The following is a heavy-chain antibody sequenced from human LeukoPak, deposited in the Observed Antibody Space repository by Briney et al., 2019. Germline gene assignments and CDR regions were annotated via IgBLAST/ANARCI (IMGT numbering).Heavy chain of an antibody. J-gene: IGHJ4*02. CDR3: AKGNSGYYTFFDY. CDR2: ISYDGSNK. D-gene: IGHD3-22*01. CDR1: GFTFNTYG. Sequence: GRSLRLSCAASGFTFNTYGMHWVRQAPGKGLEWVAVISYDGSNKYYAGSVKGRFTISRDNSKNTLYLQMNSLRTEDTAVYYCAKGNSGYYTFFDYWGQGTLVTVSS. V-gene: IGHV3-30*18.